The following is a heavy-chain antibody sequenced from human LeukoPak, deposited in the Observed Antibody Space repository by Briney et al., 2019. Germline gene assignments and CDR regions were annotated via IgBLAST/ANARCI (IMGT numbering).Heavy chain of an antibody. J-gene: IGHJ4*02. D-gene: IGHD2-2*01. CDR2: INPNSGGT. CDR1: GYTFTGYY. Sequence: ASVKVSCKASGYTFTGYYMHWVRQAPGQGLEWMGWINPNSGGTNYAQKFQGRVTMTRDTSISTAYMELSRLRSEDTAVYYCARDRTVYCSSTSCRNFDYWGQGTLVTVSS. V-gene: IGHV1-2*02. CDR3: ARDRTVYCSSTSCRNFDY.